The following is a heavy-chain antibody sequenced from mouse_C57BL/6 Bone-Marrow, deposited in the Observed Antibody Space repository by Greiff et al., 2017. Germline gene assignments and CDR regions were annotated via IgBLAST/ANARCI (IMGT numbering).Heavy chain of an antibody. J-gene: IGHJ2*01. D-gene: IGHD1-1*01. Sequence: VQLQESGAELARPGASVKLSCKASGYTFTSYGISWVKQRTGQGLEWIGEIYPRSGNTYYNEKFKGKATLTADKSSSTAYMELRSLTSEDSAVXFCARALITTVVAGDYWGQGTTLTVSS. CDR1: GYTFTSYG. CDR2: IYPRSGNT. CDR3: ARALITTVVAGDY. V-gene: IGHV1-81*01.